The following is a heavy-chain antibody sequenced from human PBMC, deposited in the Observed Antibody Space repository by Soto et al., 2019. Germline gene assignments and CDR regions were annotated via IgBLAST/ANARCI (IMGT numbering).Heavy chain of an antibody. V-gene: IGHV1-69*02. CDR3: ARGEDEDTAMANYGMDV. J-gene: IGHJ6*02. Sequence: GASVKVSCKASGGTFSSYTISWVRQAPGQGLEWMGRIIPILGIANYAQKFQGRVTITADKSTSTAYMELSSLRSEDTAVYYCARGEDEDTAMANYGMDVWGQGTTVTVSS. D-gene: IGHD5-18*01. CDR2: IIPILGIA. CDR1: GGTFSSYT.